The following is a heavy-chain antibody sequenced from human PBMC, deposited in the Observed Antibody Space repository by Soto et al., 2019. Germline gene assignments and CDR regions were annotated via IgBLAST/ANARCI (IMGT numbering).Heavy chain of an antibody. D-gene: IGHD3-22*01. CDR2: ISGPNGNT. CDR1: GYTFTSYG. V-gene: IGHV1-18*01. CDR3: ARDRYDSSGYYLGADY. Sequence: QVQLVQSGAEVKKPGSSVKVSCKASGYTFTSYGFSCVRQAPGQGLEWMGCISGPNGNTNYAQKLQGRVTMTTDTSTRTGYMELRSLRSDDTAVYYCARDRYDSSGYYLGADYWGQGTLVTVSS. J-gene: IGHJ4*02.